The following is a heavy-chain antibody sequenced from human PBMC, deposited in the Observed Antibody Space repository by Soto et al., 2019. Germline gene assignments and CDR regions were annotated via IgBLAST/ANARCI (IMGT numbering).Heavy chain of an antibody. CDR3: NGIAVAGTFAIDI. CDR1: GFTFDCFA. CDR2: ISWNSGSI. Sequence: SLRTSRAASGFTFDCFALAWVRQAQGKGVEWVSGISWNSGSIGYADSVKGRFTISRDNAKNSLYLQMNSLRAEDTALYYCNGIAVAGTFAIDIRGQGTIVTVSS. V-gene: IGHV3-9*01. D-gene: IGHD6-19*01. J-gene: IGHJ3*02.